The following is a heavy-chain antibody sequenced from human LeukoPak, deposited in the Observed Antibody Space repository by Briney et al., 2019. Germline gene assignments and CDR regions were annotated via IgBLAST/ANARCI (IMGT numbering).Heavy chain of an antibody. CDR1: GFTFSSYS. J-gene: IGHJ3*02. Sequence: GGSLRLSCAASGFTFSSYSMNWVRQAPGRGLEWVSSISSDSNYIFYADSVQGRFTISRDNAENSLFLQMNSLRAEDTAVYYCASRYCTSTNCYAFDIWGQGTMVTVSS. V-gene: IGHV3-21*01. CDR3: ASRYCTSTNCYAFDI. CDR2: ISSDSNYI. D-gene: IGHD2-2*01.